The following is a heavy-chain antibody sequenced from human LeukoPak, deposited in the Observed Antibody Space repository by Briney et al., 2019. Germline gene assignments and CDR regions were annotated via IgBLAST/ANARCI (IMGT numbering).Heavy chain of an antibody. Sequence: GASVKVSCKASGYTFTGYYMHWVRQAPGQGLEWMGWINPNSGGTNYAQKFQGRVTMTRDTSISTAYMELSRLRSDDTAVYYCARSSTGYPESWFDPWGQGTLVTVSS. J-gene: IGHJ5*02. V-gene: IGHV1-2*02. CDR2: INPNSGGT. D-gene: IGHD3-9*01. CDR1: GYTFTGYY. CDR3: ARSSTGYPESWFDP.